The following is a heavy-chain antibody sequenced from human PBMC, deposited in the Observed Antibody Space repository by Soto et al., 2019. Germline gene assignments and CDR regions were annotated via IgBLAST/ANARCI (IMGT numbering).Heavy chain of an antibody. J-gene: IGHJ6*02. CDR2: MNPNSGNT. D-gene: IGHD3-3*01. CDR1: GYTFTSYD. CDR3: ARGPYYDFWSGSIYYYYGMDV. V-gene: IGHV1-8*01. Sequence: GESLKISCKASGYTFTSYDINWVRQATGQGLEWMGWMNPNSGNTGYAQKFQGRVTMTRNTSISTAYMELSSLRSEDTAVYYCARGPYYDFWSGSIYYYYGMDVWGQGTTVTVSS.